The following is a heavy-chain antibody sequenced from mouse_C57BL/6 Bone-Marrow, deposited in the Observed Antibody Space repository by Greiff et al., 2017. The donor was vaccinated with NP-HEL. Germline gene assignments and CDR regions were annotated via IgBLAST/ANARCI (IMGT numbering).Heavy chain of an antibody. CDR1: GYTFTSYW. J-gene: IGHJ1*03. CDR2: IYPSDSDT. D-gene: IGHD2-10*01. Sequence: QVQLKQPGAELVKPGASVKVSCKASGYTFTSYWMHWVKQRPGQGLEWIGRIYPSDSDTNYNQKFKGKATLTVDKSSSTAYMQLSSLTSEDSAVYYCAISYYGNYTSYWYFDVWGTGTTVTVSS. V-gene: IGHV1-74*01. CDR3: AISYYGNYTSYWYFDV.